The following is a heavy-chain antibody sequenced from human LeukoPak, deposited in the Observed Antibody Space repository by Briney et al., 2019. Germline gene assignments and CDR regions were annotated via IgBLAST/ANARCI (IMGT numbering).Heavy chain of an antibody. J-gene: IGHJ6*03. V-gene: IGHV1-18*01. CDR2: ISAYSGNT. Sequence: WASVKVSCTASGFTFTSYGMSWVRQAPGQGLEWVGLISAYSGNTYYAQSLKGRVTMTTDKSTSTVYVQLRSLRSDDTAVYYCARDSPGSGSDWYYYYMDVWGKGTTVTVSS. D-gene: IGHD1-26*01. CDR1: GFTFTSYG. CDR3: ARDSPGSGSDWYYYYMDV.